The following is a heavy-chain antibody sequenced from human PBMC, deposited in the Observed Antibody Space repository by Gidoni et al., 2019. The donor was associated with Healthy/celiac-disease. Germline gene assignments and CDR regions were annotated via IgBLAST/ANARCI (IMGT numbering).Heavy chain of an antibody. CDR2: INSDGSST. CDR3: ARPFSVAALDAFDI. Sequence: EVQLVESGGGLVQPGGSLRLSCAASGFTFSSYWMHWVRQAPRKGLVWVSRINSDGSSTSYADSVKGRFTISRDNAKNTLYLQMNSLRAEDTAVYYCARPFSVAALDAFDIWGQGTMVTVSS. J-gene: IGHJ3*02. CDR1: GFTFSSYW. V-gene: IGHV3-74*01. D-gene: IGHD6-19*01.